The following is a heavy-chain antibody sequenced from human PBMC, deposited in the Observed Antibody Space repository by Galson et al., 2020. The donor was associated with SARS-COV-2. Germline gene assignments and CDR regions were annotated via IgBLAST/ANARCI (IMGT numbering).Heavy chain of an antibody. CDR3: ARQGVNMIVLGTVPGWVFDL. CDR1: GYSVSTTNY. Sequence: SETLSLTCAVSGYSVSTTNYWGWVRLAPGKGLEWIGSIYPNGRTYYNPSLESRVTISVDTSRNQFSLTLASVTAADTAFYYCARQGVNMIVLGTVPGWVFDLWGRGTLVTVSS. CDR2: IYPNGRT. D-gene: IGHD2-21*01. J-gene: IGHJ2*01. V-gene: IGHV4-38-2*01.